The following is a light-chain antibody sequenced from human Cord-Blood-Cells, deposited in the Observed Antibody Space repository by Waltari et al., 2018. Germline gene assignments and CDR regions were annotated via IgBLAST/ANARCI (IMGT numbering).Light chain of an antibody. CDR3: CSYAGSYRNV. J-gene: IGLJ1*01. CDR1: SSDVGGYNY. V-gene: IGLV2-11*01. CDR2: DVS. Sequence: QSALTQPRSVSGSPGQSVTISCTGTSSDVGGYNYVSWYQQHPGKAPKLMIYDVSKRPSGVPDRFAASKSGNTASLTISGRQAEDEADYYCCSYAGSYRNVFGTGTKVTVL.